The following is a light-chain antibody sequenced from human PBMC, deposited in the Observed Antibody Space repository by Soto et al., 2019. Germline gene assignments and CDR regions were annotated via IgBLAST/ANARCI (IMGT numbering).Light chain of an antibody. J-gene: IGLJ1*01. CDR2: GVT. V-gene: IGLV2-14*01. Sequence: QSALTQPASVSGSPGQSITISCTGTSSDVGGYNYVSWYQQHPGIAPKLLIYGVTNRPSGVSTRFSGSKSGNTASLTISGLQAEDAADYHCSSYPSASTLLSLFGTGSKLTVL. CDR3: SSYPSASTLLSL. CDR1: SSDVGGYNY.